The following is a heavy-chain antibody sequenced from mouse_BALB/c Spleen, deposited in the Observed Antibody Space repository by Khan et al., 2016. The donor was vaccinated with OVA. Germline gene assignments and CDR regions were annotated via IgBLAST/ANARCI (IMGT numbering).Heavy chain of an antibody. CDR1: GYSITSDYA. J-gene: IGHJ2*01. D-gene: IGHD1-1*01. Sequence: EVQPQESGPGLVKPSQSLSLTCTVTGYSITSDYAWNWIRQFPGNKLEWMAYITYSGSTGYNPSLKGRISITRDTSQNQFFLQLNSVTTEDTATYHSSRHYGSRYLFCDYWGQGTTLTVSS. CDR3: SRHYGSRYLFCDY. V-gene: IGHV3-2*02. CDR2: ITYSGST.